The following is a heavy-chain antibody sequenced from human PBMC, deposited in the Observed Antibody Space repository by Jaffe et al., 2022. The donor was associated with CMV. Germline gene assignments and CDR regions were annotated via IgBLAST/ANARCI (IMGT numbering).Heavy chain of an antibody. J-gene: IGHJ4*02. D-gene: IGHD6-19*01. V-gene: IGHV3-30*18. CDR3: AKGGGWYEAVEY. CDR2: ISFDGNNQ. CDR1: GFTFSSYN. Sequence: QVQVVESGGGVVQPGRSLRLSCAASGFTFSSYNMHWVRQAPGKGLEWVAVISFDGNNQYYADSVRGRFAISRDNSKNKSFLQMNSLRVEDTAVYYCAKGGGWYEAVEYWGQGTQVTVSS.